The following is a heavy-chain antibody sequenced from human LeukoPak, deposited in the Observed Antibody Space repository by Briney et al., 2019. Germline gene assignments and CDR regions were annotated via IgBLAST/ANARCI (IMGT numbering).Heavy chain of an antibody. J-gene: IGHJ4*02. D-gene: IGHD6-6*01. CDR3: ARDSEYSSSLPLDY. CDR1: GFTFSSYW. CDR2: IKQDGSEK. V-gene: IGHV3-7*01. Sequence: GGSLRLSCAASGFTFSSYWMSWVRQAPGKGLEWVANIKQDGSEKYYVDPVKGRFTISRDNAKNSLYLQMNSLRAEDTAVYYCARDSEYSSSLPLDYWGQGTLVTVSS.